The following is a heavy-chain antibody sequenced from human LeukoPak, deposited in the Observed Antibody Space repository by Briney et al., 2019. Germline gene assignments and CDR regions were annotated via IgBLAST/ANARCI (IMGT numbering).Heavy chain of an antibody. CDR2: IYSGGST. CDR1: GFTFSSYS. D-gene: IGHD3-22*01. Sequence: GGSLRLSCAASGFTFSSYSMSWVRQAPGKGLEWVSVIYSGGSTYYADSVKGRFTISRDNSKNTLYLQMNSLRAEDTAVYYCVWDSSGYYSANYWGQGTLVTVSS. CDR3: VWDSSGYYSANY. J-gene: IGHJ4*02. V-gene: IGHV3-53*01.